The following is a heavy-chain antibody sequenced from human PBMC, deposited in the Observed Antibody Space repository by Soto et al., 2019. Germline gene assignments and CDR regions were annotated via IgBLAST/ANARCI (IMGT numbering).Heavy chain of an antibody. CDR1: GFTFTSSA. CDR3: AANTYGDLYYFDY. J-gene: IGHJ4*02. D-gene: IGHD4-17*01. CDR2: IVVGSGNT. Sequence: GASVKVSCKASGFTFTSSAVQWVRQACGQRLEWIGWIVVGSGNTNYAQKFQERVTITRDMSTSTAYMELSSLRSEDTAVYYCAANTYGDLYYFDYWGQGTLVTVSS. V-gene: IGHV1-58*01.